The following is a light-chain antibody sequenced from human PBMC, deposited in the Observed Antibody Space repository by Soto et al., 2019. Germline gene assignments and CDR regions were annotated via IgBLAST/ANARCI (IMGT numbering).Light chain of an antibody. V-gene: IGKV3D-15*01. J-gene: IGKJ4*01. CDR1: QSVSSN. Sequence: EIVMTQSPATLSVSPGERATLSCRASQSVSSNSAWYQQKPGQAPRLLISGASTRATGIPDRFSGSGSGTDFTLTISRLEPEDFAVYHCQQYGYSVTFGGGTKVDIK. CDR3: QQYGYSVT. CDR2: GAS.